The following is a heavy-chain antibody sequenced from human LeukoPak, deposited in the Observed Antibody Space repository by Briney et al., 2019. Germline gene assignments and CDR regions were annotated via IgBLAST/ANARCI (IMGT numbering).Heavy chain of an antibody. Sequence: GGSLRLSCAASGFSLSNYWISWVRQAPGKGLESVANIKLDGSEKYYVNSVKGRFTISRDNAKNSLNLQMNSLRAEDTAVYYCARETRGSYVPGLDSWGQGTLVTVSS. D-gene: IGHD1-26*01. CDR1: GFSLSNYW. V-gene: IGHV3-7*01. CDR3: ARETRGSYVPGLDS. CDR2: IKLDGSEK. J-gene: IGHJ4*02.